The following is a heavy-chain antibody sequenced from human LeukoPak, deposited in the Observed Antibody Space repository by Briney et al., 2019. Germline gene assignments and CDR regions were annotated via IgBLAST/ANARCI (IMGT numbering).Heavy chain of an antibody. CDR1: GYSIDSGYY. J-gene: IGHJ5*02. D-gene: IGHD3-22*01. CDR2: IYHTGST. V-gene: IGHV4-38-2*02. Sequence: SETLSLTCTVSGYSIDSGYYWGWIRQPPGKGLEWVGSIYHTGSTYYNPSLESRLTISLDTSKNHFSLRLNSVTAADTAVYFCRYYDSSGRLSSWGQGTLVAVSS. CDR3: RYYDSSGRLSS.